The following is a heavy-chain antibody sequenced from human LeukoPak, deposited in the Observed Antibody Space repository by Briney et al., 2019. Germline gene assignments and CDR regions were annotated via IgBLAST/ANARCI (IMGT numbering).Heavy chain of an antibody. D-gene: IGHD5/OR15-5a*01. CDR1: GYTFNTYY. J-gene: IGHJ4*02. CDR2: VNPKNGAT. CDR3: ARGGSVSDPPFGY. Sequence: ASVKVSCKASGYTFNTYYIHWVRQAPGQGLEWMGYVNPKNGATDYAQKFQGRVTMTRDTSISTAYMELSSLRSDDTAVYYCARGGSVSDPPFGYWGQGTLVTVSS. V-gene: IGHV1-2*02.